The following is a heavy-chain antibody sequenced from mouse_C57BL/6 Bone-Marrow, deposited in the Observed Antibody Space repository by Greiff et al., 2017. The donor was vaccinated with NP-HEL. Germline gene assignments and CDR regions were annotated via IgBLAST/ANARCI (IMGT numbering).Heavy chain of an antibody. CDR1: GYTFTDYE. CDR2: IDPETGGT. V-gene: IGHV1-15*01. J-gene: IGHJ1*03. Sequence: VKLVESGAELVRPGASVTLSCKASGYTFTDYEMHWVKQTPVHGLEWIGAIDPETGGTAYNQKFKGKAILTADKSSSTAYIELRSLTSEDSAVYYCTGLGYYGSRRYFDVWGTGTTVTVSS. D-gene: IGHD1-1*01. CDR3: TGLGYYGSRRYFDV.